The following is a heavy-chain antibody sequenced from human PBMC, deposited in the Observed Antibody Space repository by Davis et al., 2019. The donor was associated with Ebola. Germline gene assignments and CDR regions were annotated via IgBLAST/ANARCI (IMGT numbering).Heavy chain of an antibody. V-gene: IGHV4-59*02. CDR3: ASRNYVDLYYGMDV. J-gene: IGHJ6*02. Sequence: GSLRLSCTVSGGSVSNYYWSWIRQPPGKGLEWIGYIYYSGSTNYNPSLKSRVTISVDTSKNQFSLKLSSVTAADTAVYYCASRNYVDLYYGMDVWGQGTTVTVSS. D-gene: IGHD1-7*01. CDR2: IYYSGST. CDR1: GGSVSNYY.